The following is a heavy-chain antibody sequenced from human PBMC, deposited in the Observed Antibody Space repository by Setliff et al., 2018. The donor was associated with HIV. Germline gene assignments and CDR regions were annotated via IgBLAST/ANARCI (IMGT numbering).Heavy chain of an antibody. CDR1: GFTFSDYY. D-gene: IGHD1-26*01. CDR2: ISTSSTYT. V-gene: IGHV3-11*05. J-gene: IGHJ4*02. CDR3: ARDRWGGAYRYYFDS. Sequence: GGSLRLSCAASGFTFSDYYMSWIRQAPGKGLEWVSYISTSSTYTNYANSVKGRFTISRDNAKNAVYLQVNSLRAEDTAVYYGARDRWGGAYRYYFDSWGQGTLVTVSS.